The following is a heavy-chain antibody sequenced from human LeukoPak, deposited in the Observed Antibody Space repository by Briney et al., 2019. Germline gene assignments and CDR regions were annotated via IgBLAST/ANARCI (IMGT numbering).Heavy chain of an antibody. D-gene: IGHD3-10*01. J-gene: IGHJ4*02. CDR3: ARAHYLRLYFFDY. V-gene: IGHV1-2*02. CDR1: GYTITDYY. Sequence: ASVKVSCKASGYTITDYYIHWLRHAPGQGLEWMGWINPNSGGTNYAQKFEGRVTMTTDTSINTGYVELSSLTSDDTAVYFCARAHYLRLYFFDYWGQGTLVTVSS. CDR2: INPNSGGT.